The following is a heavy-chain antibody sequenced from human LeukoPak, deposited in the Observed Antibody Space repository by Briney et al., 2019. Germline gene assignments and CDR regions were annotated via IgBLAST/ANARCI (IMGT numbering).Heavy chain of an antibody. D-gene: IGHD7-27*01. Sequence: PSETLSLTCTVSGGSISSYYWSWIRQPPGKGLEWIGYIYYSGSTNYNPSLKSRVTISVDTSKNQFSLKLSSVTAADTAVYYCARGVLLGSFDYWGQGTLVTVSS. CDR3: ARGVLLGSFDY. J-gene: IGHJ4*02. CDR1: GGSISSYY. V-gene: IGHV4-59*01. CDR2: IYYSGST.